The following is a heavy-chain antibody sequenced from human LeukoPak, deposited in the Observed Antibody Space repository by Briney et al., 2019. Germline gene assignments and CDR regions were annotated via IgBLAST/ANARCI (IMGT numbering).Heavy chain of an antibody. D-gene: IGHD3-16*01. CDR1: GFTVNSNY. CDR2: IYNGGST. Sequence: HPGGSLRLSCAASGFTVNSNYMSWVRQAPGKGLEWVSVIYNGGSTYYADSVKGRFTISRDNSKNTLYLQMNSLRAEDTAVYYCARPPRLSRGAFDIWGQGTMVTVSS. CDR3: ARPPRLSRGAFDI. V-gene: IGHV3-53*01. J-gene: IGHJ3*02.